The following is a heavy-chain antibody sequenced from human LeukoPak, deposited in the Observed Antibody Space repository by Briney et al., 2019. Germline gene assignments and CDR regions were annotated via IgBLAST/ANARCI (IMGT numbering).Heavy chain of an antibody. V-gene: IGHV4-31*03. CDR1: GGSISSGGYY. D-gene: IGHD4-11*01. CDR2: IYHTGTT. Sequence: PSETLSLTCTVSGGSISSGGYYWSWIRPHPGKGLEWIGFIYHTGTTHYNPSRKSRITISVDTSDNQFSLRLTSVTAADTAVYYCARGDYSNYMFDPWGQGTLVTVSS. J-gene: IGHJ5*02. CDR3: ARGDYSNYMFDP.